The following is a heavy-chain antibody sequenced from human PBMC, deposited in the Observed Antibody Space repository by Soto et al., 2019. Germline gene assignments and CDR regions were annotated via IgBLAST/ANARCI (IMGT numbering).Heavy chain of an antibody. CDR1: GFTFSSYS. V-gene: IGHV3-21*01. J-gene: IGHJ6*02. CDR2: ISSSSSYI. CDR3: ASNEQTGTRDYYYYYGMDV. Sequence: NPWGSLRLSCAASGFTFSSYSMNWVRQAPGKGLEWVSSISSSSSYIHYADSVKGRFTISRDNAKNSLYLQMNSLRAEDTAVYYCASNEQTGTRDYYYYYGMDVWGQGTTVTVSS. D-gene: IGHD1-1*01.